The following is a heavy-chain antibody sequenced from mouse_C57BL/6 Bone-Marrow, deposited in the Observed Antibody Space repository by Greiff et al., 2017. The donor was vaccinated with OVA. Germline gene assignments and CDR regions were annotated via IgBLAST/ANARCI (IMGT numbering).Heavy chain of an antibody. CDR2: ISYDGSN. CDR1: GYSITSGYY. J-gene: IGHJ4*01. V-gene: IGHV3-6*01. CDR3: ARGGKYGGAYEY. Sequence: EVQLQESGPGLVKPSQSLSLTCSVTGYSITSGYYWNWIRQFPGNKLEWMGYISYDGSNNYNPSLKNRISITRDTSKNQFFLKLNSVTTEDTATLYCARGGKYGGAYEYWGQGTSGPGSS. D-gene: IGHD2-1*01.